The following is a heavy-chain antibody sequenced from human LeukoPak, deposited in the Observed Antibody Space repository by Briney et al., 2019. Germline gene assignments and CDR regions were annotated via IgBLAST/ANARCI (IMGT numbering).Heavy chain of an antibody. J-gene: IGHJ4*02. CDR3: AEIRQEPLEYYFDY. CDR1: GFNFSTHA. Sequence: GGSLRLSCGASGFNFSTHAMAWVRQAPGKGLEWVASIGGSGVTTYYADSVKARFTISRDNFKNTVFFQLKGLRAEDTAIYYCAEIRQEPLEYYFDYWGQGTLVTVSS. V-gene: IGHV3-23*01. CDR2: IGGSGVTT. D-gene: IGHD2/OR15-2a*01.